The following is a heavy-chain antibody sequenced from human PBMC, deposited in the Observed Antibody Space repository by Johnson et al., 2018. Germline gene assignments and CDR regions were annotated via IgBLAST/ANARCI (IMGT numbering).Heavy chain of an antibody. V-gene: IGHV5-51*01. Sequence: VQLVESGAEVKKPGESLKISCKGSEYSFTTYWIAWVRQMPGKGLEWMGIIYPGASDTRYSPSFQGQVTISAGKSISTAYLQWSSLKASDTAMYYCARSYSSSSPSDYWGQGTPVTVSS. J-gene: IGHJ4*02. CDR2: IYPGASDT. CDR3: ARSYSSSSPSDY. D-gene: IGHD6-6*01. CDR1: EYSFTTYW.